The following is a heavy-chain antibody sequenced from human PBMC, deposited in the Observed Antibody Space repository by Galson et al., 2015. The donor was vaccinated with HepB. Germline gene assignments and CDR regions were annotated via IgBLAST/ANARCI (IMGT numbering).Heavy chain of an antibody. CDR3: ARDEAGGTYYDILTGYYWGVFDY. J-gene: IGHJ4*02. Sequence: SVKVSCKASGGTFSSYTISWVRQAPGQGLEWMGWINTNTGNPTYAQGFTGRFVFSLDTSVSTAYLQISSLKAEDTAVYYCARDEAGGTYYDILTGYYWGVFDYWGQGTLVTVSS. D-gene: IGHD3-9*01. CDR2: INTNTGNP. V-gene: IGHV7-4-1*02. CDR1: GGTFSSYT.